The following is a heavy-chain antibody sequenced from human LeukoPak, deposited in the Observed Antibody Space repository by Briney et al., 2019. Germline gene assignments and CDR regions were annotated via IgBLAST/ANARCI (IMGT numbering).Heavy chain of an antibody. CDR1: GFTFDDYA. Sequence: PGGSLRLSCAVSGFTFDDYAMHWVRQAPGKGLEWVSGISWNSDSIDYADSVKGRFTISRDNARNSLYLQMNSLRAEDTALYYCARDIASGRDAFDIWGQGTMVTVSS. CDR3: ARDIASGRDAFDI. V-gene: IGHV3-9*01. D-gene: IGHD2-15*01. CDR2: ISWNSDSI. J-gene: IGHJ3*02.